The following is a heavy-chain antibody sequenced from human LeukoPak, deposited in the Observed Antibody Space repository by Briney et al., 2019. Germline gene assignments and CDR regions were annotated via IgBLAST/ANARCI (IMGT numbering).Heavy chain of an antibody. D-gene: IGHD3-22*01. V-gene: IGHV4-31*03. CDR1: GGSISSGGYY. J-gene: IGHJ4*02. Sequence: PSETLSLTCTVSGGSISSGGYYWSWIRQHPGKGLEWIGYIYYSGSTYYNPSLKSRVTISVGTSKNQFSLKLSSVTAADTAVYYCAREIINYYDSSGSPDYWGQGTLVTVSS. CDR3: AREIINYYDSSGSPDY. CDR2: IYYSGST.